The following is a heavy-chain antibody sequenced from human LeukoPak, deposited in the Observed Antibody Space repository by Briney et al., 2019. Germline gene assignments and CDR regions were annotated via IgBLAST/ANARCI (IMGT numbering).Heavy chain of an antibody. D-gene: IGHD4-23*01. J-gene: IGHJ4*02. CDR1: GFTFSSYA. CDR2: ISSSADSA. CDR3: AKPLEKYTYGGNFDY. Sequence: PGGPLRLSCEASGFTFSSYAMSWVRQAPGKGLAWVSVISSSADSAYYADSVKGRFTISRDNSKNTLFLQMNSLRAEDTAVYYCAKPLEKYTYGGNFDYWGQGILVTVSS. V-gene: IGHV3-23*01.